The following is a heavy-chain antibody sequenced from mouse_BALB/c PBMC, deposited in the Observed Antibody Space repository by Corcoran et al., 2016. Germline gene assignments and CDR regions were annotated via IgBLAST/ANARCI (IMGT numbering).Heavy chain of an antibody. CDR3: ARDYYGSSYFDD. V-gene: IGHV3-6*02. CDR2: ISYDGSN. J-gene: IGHJ2*01. D-gene: IGHD1-1*01. CDR1: GYSITSGYY. Sequence: DVQLQESGPGLVKPSQSLSLTCSVTGYSITSGYYWNWIRQFPGNKMEWMGYISYDGSNNYNPSLKNRISITRDTSKNQFFLKLNSVTTEDTATDYFARDYYGSSYFDDWAQGTTLTVSS.